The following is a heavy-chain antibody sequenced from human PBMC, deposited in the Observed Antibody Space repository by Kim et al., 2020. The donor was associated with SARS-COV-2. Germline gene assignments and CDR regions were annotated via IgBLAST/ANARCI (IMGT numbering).Heavy chain of an antibody. V-gene: IGHV3-11*01. Sequence: GGSLRLSCAVSGFTFSDYYMSWIRQAPGKGLEWVSYISRSGTTVYYADSVKGRFTISRDNAKNSLYLQIDSLRVEDTAVYYCARDLPNSFGSYYYYGMDVWGQGTTVAVSS. CDR2: ISRSGTTV. J-gene: IGHJ6*02. CDR3: ARDLPNSFGSYYYYGMDV. D-gene: IGHD5-18*01. CDR1: GFTFSDYY.